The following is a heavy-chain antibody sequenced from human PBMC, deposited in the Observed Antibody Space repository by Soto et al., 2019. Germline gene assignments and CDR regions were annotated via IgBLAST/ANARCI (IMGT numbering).Heavy chain of an antibody. V-gene: IGHV1-69*13. CDR3: ARGSSPYYFDY. CDR2: IIPIFGTA. D-gene: IGHD6-6*01. Sequence: ASVKVSCKASGGTFSSYAISWLRQSPGQGLEWMGGIIPIFGTANYAQKFQGRVTITADESTSTAYMELSSLRSEDTAVYYCARGSSPYYFDYWGQGTLVTVSS. CDR1: GGTFSSYA. J-gene: IGHJ4*02.